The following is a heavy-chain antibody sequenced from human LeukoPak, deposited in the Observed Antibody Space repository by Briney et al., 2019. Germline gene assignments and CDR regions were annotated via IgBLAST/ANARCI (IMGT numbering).Heavy chain of an antibody. CDR1: GFTFSSYS. Sequence: PGGSLRLSCAASGFTFSSYSMNWVRQAPGKGLEWVSGISWNSGSIGYADSVKGRFTISRDNAKNSLYLQMNSLRAEDTALYYCAKDIGYGSGSYLMYYFDYWGQGTLVTVSS. CDR2: ISWNSGSI. CDR3: AKDIGYGSGSYLMYYFDY. J-gene: IGHJ4*02. V-gene: IGHV3-9*01. D-gene: IGHD3-10*01.